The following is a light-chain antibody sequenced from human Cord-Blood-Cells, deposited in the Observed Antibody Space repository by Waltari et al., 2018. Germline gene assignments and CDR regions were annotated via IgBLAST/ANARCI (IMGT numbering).Light chain of an antibody. CDR2: SNN. CDR1: SSNFGSNP. CDR3: AAWDDSLNGLV. V-gene: IGLV1-44*01. J-gene: IGLJ2*01. Sequence: QSVLTQPPSASGTPGQRVTISCSGSSSNFGSNPVNWYQQLPGTAPKLLIYSNNQRPSVVPDRFSGSKSGTSASLAISGLQSEDEADYYCAAWDDSLNGLVFGGGTKLTVL.